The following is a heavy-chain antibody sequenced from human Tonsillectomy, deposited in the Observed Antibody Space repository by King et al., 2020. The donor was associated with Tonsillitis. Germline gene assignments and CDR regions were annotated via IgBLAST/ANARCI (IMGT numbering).Heavy chain of an antibody. CDR2: IHTSGST. D-gene: IGHD3-22*01. CDR3: ARDLYYYDSSGYNNWFDP. Sequence: QLQESGPGLVKPSETLSLTCTVSGGSISSYYWSWIRQPAGKGLEWIGRIHTSGSTNYKSSLKSRVTMSVDTSKNQFSLKLSSVTAADTAVYYCARDLYYYDSSGYNNWFDPWGQGTLVTVSS. CDR1: GGSISSYY. V-gene: IGHV4-4*07. J-gene: IGHJ5*02.